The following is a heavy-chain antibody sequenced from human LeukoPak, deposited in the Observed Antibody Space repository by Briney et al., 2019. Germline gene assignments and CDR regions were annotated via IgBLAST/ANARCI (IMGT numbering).Heavy chain of an antibody. CDR3: ARHAGQWLATFDY. J-gene: IGHJ4*02. D-gene: IGHD6-19*01. CDR1: GYSFTNYW. CDR2: IYPGDSDT. Sequence: GESLKISCKGSGYSFTNYWIGWVRQMPGKGLERMGIIYPGDSDTRYSPSFQGQVTISADKSISTAYLQWSSLKASDTAMYYCARHAGQWLATFDYWGQGTLVTVSS. V-gene: IGHV5-51*01.